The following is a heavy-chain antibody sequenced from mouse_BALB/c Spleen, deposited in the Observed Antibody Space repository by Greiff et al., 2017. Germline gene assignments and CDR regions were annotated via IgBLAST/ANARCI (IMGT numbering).Heavy chain of an antibody. Sequence: DVHLVESGGGLVQPGGSLKLSCAASGFTFSSYGMHWVRQAPEKGLEWVAYISSGSSTIYYADTVKGRFTISRDNPKNTLFLQMTSLRSEDTAMYYCARSGVWYPWFAYWGQGTLVTVSA. V-gene: IGHV5-17*02. D-gene: IGHD2-10*02. CDR1: GFTFSSYG. CDR3: ARSGVWYPWFAY. J-gene: IGHJ3*01. CDR2: ISSGSSTI.